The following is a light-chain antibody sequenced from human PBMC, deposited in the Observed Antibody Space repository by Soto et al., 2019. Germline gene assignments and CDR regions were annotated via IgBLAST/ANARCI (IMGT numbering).Light chain of an antibody. CDR2: AAS. CDR1: QGISSY. CDR3: QQYYSYPPT. V-gene: IGKV1-8*01. Sequence: AIRMTQSPSSFSASTGDRVTITCRASQGISSYLAWYQQKLGKAPKLLIYAASTLQSGVPSRFSGSGSGPDFTLTISCLQSEDFATYYCQQYYSYPPTFGQGTKVEIK. J-gene: IGKJ1*01.